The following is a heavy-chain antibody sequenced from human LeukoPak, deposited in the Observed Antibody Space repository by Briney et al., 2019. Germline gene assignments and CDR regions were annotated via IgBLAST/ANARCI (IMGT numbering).Heavy chain of an antibody. CDR2: ISGSGGST. CDR1: GFTFSSYA. V-gene: IGHV3-23*01. D-gene: IGHD3-22*01. J-gene: IGHJ4*02. Sequence: HTGGSLRLSCAASGFTFSSYAMSLVRQAPGKGLEWVSAISGSGGSTYYADSVKGRFTISRDNSKNTLYLQMNSLRAEDTAVYYCAKDAYYYDSSGAFDYWGQGTLVTVSS. CDR3: AKDAYYYDSSGAFDY.